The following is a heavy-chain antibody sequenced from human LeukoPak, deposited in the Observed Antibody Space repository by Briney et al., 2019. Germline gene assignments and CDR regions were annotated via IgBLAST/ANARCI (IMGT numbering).Heavy chain of an antibody. D-gene: IGHD2-2*01. V-gene: IGHV4-59*12. CDR2: IYYSGST. CDR3: ARDVLGYCSSTSCHRRAFSGGNWFDP. CDR1: GGSISSYY. Sequence: PSETLSLTCTVSGGSISSYYWSWIRQPPGKGLEWIGYIYYSGSTNYNPSLKSRVTISVDTSKNQFSLKLSAWTAADTAVYNCARDVLGYCSSTSCHRRAFSGGNWFDPWGQGTLVTVSS. J-gene: IGHJ5*02.